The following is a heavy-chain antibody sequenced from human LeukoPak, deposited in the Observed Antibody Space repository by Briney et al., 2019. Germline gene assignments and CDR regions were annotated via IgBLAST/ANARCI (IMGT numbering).Heavy chain of an antibody. D-gene: IGHD3-22*01. J-gene: IGHJ3*02. CDR3: ARDSRNYYDSSGYHNAFDI. V-gene: IGHV1-46*01. CDR1: GYTFTSYY. Sequence: EASVKVSCKASGYTFTSYYMHWVRQAPGQGLEWMGIINPSGGSTSYAQKFQGRVTMTRDTSTSTVYMELSSLRSEDTAVYYCARDSRNYYDSSGYHNAFDIWGQGTMVTVSS. CDR2: INPSGGST.